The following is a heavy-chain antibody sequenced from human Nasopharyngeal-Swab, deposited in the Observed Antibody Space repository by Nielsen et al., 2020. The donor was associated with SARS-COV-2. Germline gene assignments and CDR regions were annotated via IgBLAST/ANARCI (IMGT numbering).Heavy chain of an antibody. D-gene: IGHD4-23*01. CDR2: INTDGRRT. CDR3: ARDLGGFGGY. V-gene: IGHV3-74*01. CDR1: GFTFSNYW. Sequence: GGSLRLSCAASGFTFSNYWMHWVRQVPGEGLVWVSRINTDGRRTNYAESVKGRFTISRDNVKNMLYLQMNNLRPEDTAVYYCARDLGGFGGYWGQGTLATVSS. J-gene: IGHJ4*02.